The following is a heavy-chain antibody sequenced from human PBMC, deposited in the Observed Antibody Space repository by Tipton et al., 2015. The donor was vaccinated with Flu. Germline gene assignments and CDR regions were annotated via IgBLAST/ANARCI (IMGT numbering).Heavy chain of an antibody. Sequence: GLVKPSETLSLTCTVSSGSIRSTNYFCAWIRQPPGKRLELIGSIYPSGTTYYNPSLKSRVTISVDTSKSQFSLMLRSVIAADTAVYYCARGLGSFDFWSGSDYWGQGTLVTVSS. CDR2: IYPSGTT. V-gene: IGHV4-39*01. J-gene: IGHJ4*02. D-gene: IGHD3-3*01. CDR3: ARGLGSFDFWSGSDY. CDR1: SGSIRSTNYF.